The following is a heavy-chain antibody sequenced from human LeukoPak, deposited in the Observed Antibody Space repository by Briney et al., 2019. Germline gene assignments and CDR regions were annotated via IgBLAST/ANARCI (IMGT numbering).Heavy chain of an antibody. Sequence: KPSETLSLTCAVYSVSFNSYFWSWIRQVPGKGLEWISELAESGGTNYNPSLKRRVTISVDTSKNQFSLNLTSVTAADTAIYYCARVPGGVFDFWGQGALVTVSS. CDR1: SVSFNSYF. CDR2: LAESGGT. J-gene: IGHJ4*02. CDR3: ARVPGGVFDF. D-gene: IGHD3-10*01. V-gene: IGHV4-34*01.